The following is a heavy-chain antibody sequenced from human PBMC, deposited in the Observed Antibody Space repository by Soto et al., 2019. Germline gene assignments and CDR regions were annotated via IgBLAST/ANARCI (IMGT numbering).Heavy chain of an antibody. CDR3: ASSSPPSDYDFWSGYESNAFDI. CDR1: GFTFSSYS. CDR2: ISSSSSYI. J-gene: IGHJ3*02. D-gene: IGHD3-3*01. Sequence: GGSLRLPCAASGFTFSSYSMNWVRQAPGKGLEWVSSISSSSSYIYYADSVKGRFTISRDNAKNSLYLQMNSLRAEDTAVYYCASSSPPSDYDFWSGYESNAFDIWGQGTMVTVSS. V-gene: IGHV3-21*01.